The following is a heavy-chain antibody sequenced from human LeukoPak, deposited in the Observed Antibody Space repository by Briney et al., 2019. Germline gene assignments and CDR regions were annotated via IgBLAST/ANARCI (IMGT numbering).Heavy chain of an antibody. Sequence: GGSLRLSCAASGFTFSSYSMNWVRQAPGKGLEWVSYISSSSSTIYYADSVRGRFTISRDNAKNSLYLQMNSLRAEDTAVYYCASDYDSSVDAFDIWGQGTMVTVSS. CDR3: ASDYDSSVDAFDI. J-gene: IGHJ3*02. V-gene: IGHV3-48*01. CDR1: GFTFSSYS. D-gene: IGHD3-22*01. CDR2: ISSSSSTI.